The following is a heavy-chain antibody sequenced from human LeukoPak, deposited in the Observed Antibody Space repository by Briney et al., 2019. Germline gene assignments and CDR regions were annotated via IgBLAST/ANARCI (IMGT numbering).Heavy chain of an antibody. Sequence: GGSLRLSCTASGFTFGDYAMSWFRQAPGKGLEWVGFIRSKAYGGTTEYAASVKGRFTISRDYSKSIAYLQMNSLKTEDTAVYYCTRAGSSWYGYYFDYWGQGTLVTVSS. CDR3: TRAGSSWYGYYFDY. CDR1: GFTFGDYA. V-gene: IGHV3-49*03. CDR2: IRSKAYGGTT. D-gene: IGHD6-13*01. J-gene: IGHJ4*02.